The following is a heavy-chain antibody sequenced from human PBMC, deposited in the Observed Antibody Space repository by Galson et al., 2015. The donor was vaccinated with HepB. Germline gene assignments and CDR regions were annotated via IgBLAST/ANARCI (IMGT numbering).Heavy chain of an antibody. CDR1: GIRFSGSP. V-gene: IGHV3-73*01. CDR2: IRSKHNTFAT. J-gene: IGHJ3*01. CDR3: VRSGTFDV. Sequence: SLRLSCAAPGIRFSGSPMHRVRQPSGKGLEWVGRIRSKHNTFATNYAASVTGRFIISRDDSKNTTYLQMNNLKIEDTAVYYCVRSGTFDVWGRGTMVTVSS.